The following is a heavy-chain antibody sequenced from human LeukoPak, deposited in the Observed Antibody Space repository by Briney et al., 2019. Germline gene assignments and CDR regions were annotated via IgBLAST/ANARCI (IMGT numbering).Heavy chain of an antibody. Sequence: SQTLSLTCSVSGDSISSGHYFWAWIRQSAGKGLEFVGYIYSTGTTYYNPSLKSRLTMSVDTSKNQFSLQLTSVTAADTAVYYCAGEGEMATMFEFWGQGTLVTVSS. CDR2: IYSTGTT. V-gene: IGHV4-30-4*01. J-gene: IGHJ4*02. CDR3: AGEGEMATMFEF. CDR1: GDSISSGHYF. D-gene: IGHD5-24*01.